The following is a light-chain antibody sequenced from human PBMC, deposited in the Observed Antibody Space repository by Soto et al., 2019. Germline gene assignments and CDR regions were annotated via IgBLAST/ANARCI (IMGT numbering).Light chain of an antibody. J-gene: IGKJ2*01. CDR1: QSISGY. Sequence: DIQMTQSPSSLSASVGDRVTITCRASQSISGYLNWYQQKPGKAPKLLIYAASSLQTGVPSRFSVSASRTDFTLTISSLQPEDFSTYYCQQCYSTPPTFGQGTKLEIK. V-gene: IGKV1-39*01. CDR3: QQCYSTPPT. CDR2: AAS.